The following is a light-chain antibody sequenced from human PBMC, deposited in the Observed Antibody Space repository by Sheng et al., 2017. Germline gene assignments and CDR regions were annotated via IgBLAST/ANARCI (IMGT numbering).Light chain of an antibody. V-gene: IGLV2-23*02. CDR3: CSYATSYSGV. J-gene: IGLJ3*02. CDR1: SSDVGNYNL. Sequence: QSALTQPASVSGSPGQSITISCTGTSSDVGNYNLVSWYQQHPGKAPKLMIYEVSKRPSGVSHRFSGSKSGNTASLTIFGLQAEDEADYYCSYATSYSGVFGGGTKVTVL. CDR2: EVS.